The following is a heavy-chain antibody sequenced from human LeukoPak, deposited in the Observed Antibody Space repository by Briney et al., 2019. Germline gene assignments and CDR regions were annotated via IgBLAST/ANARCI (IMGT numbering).Heavy chain of an antibody. CDR1: GFTFSSYA. CDR3: AKAVRGPEAFDI. CDR2: IIGSGGST. J-gene: IGHJ3*02. Sequence: GGSLRLSCAAPGFTFSSYAMSWVRQAPRKGLEWVSAIIGSGGSTYYADSVKGRFTISRDNSKNTLYLKMNSLRAEDTAVYYCAKAVRGPEAFDIWGQGTMVTVSS. V-gene: IGHV3-23*01. D-gene: IGHD1-14*01.